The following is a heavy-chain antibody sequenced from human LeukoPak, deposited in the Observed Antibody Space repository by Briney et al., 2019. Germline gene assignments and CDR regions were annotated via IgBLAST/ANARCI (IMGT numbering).Heavy chain of an antibody. Sequence: ASVKGSCKVSGYTFTDYYMHWVQQAPGKGLEWMGLVDPEDGETIYAEKFQGRVTITADTSTDTAYMELSSLRSEDTAVYYCATEGYCSGGSCYYWFDPWGQGTLVTVSS. CDR3: ATEGYCSGGSCYYWFDP. V-gene: IGHV1-69-2*01. J-gene: IGHJ5*02. CDR2: VDPEDGET. D-gene: IGHD2-15*01. CDR1: GYTFTDYY.